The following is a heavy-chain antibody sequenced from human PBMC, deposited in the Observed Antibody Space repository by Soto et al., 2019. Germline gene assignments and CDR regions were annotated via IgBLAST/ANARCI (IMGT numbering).Heavy chain of an antibody. CDR1: GYTFTSYY. D-gene: IGHD3-10*01. J-gene: IGHJ6*02. V-gene: IGHV1-2*02. CDR2: INPKFGDT. CDR3: ARKMDYYYGPGSVTGHGF. Sequence: QVQLVQSGAEMKEPGDSVRVSCEASGYTFTSYYIHWVRQAPGQGLEWMGWINPKFGDTTYAQDFQGRVSMTRDMSSSTVYMELSRLASDDTDIYYCARKMDYYYGPGSVTGHGFWGQGTTVTVFS.